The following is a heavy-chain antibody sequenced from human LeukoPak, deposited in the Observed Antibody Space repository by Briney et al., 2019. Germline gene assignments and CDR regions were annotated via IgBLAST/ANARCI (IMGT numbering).Heavy chain of an antibody. CDR1: GGSISSYY. V-gene: IGHV4-59*01. CDR2: IYYSGST. D-gene: IGHD4-11*01. CDR3: ARGVHSDYRWYFDL. Sequence: PSETLSLTCTVSGGSISSYYWSWIRQPPGKGLEWIGYIYYSGSTNYNPSLKSRVTISVDTSKNKFSLKLSAVTAADTAVYYCARGVHSDYRWYFDLWGRGTLVTVSS. J-gene: IGHJ2*01.